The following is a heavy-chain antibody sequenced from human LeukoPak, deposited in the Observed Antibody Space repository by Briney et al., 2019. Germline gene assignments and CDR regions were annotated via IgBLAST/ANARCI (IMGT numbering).Heavy chain of an antibody. D-gene: IGHD2-15*01. CDR2: ISAYNGNT. CDR3: AREVVYCSGGSCYPTNWFDP. Sequence: ASVKVSCKASGYTFTSYGISWVRQAPGQGLEWMGWISAYNGNTNYAQKLQGRVTMTTDTSTSTAYMELRSLRSDDTAVYYCAREVVYCSGGSCYPTNWFDPWGQGTLVTVSS. J-gene: IGHJ5*02. V-gene: IGHV1-18*01. CDR1: GYTFTSYG.